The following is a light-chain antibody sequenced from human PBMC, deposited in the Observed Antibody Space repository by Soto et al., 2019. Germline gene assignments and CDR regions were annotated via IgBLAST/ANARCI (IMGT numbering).Light chain of an antibody. CDR3: QQLDRYPFT. Sequence: DIQLTQSPSFLSASVGDRVTMTCRASLGISGYLAWYQQKPWKVPRLLIYSASSLQSGVPSRFSGSGSGTEFTLTISSLQPEDFASYYCQQLDRYPFTFGGGTKVEI. J-gene: IGKJ4*01. V-gene: IGKV1-9*01. CDR2: SAS. CDR1: LGISGY.